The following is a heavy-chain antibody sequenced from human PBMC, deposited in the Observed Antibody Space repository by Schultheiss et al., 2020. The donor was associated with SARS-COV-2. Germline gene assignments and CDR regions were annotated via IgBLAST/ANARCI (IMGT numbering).Heavy chain of an antibody. V-gene: IGHV4-4*07. J-gene: IGHJ3*01. CDR1: GDSISNYY. CDR2: IQSTGST. CDR3: ASDSTSDDSFGV. Sequence: SETLSLTCTVSGDSISNYYWSWVRQPARKGLEWIGRIQSTGSTDHNSSLKSRVIMSLDTSKNQFSLKLNSVTAADTAVYYCASDSTSDDSFGVWGRGTMVTVSS.